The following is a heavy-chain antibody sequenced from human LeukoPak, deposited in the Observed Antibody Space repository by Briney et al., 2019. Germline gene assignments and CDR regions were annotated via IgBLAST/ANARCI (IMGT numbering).Heavy chain of an antibody. CDR1: GFTFSSYA. Sequence: GRSLRLSCAASGFTFSSYAMHWVRQAPGKGLEWVAVISYGGSNKYYADSVKGRFTISRDNSKNTLYLQMNGLRAEDTAVYYCARGTMVRGHHVPYYFDYWGQGTLVTVSS. J-gene: IGHJ4*02. V-gene: IGHV3-30*04. D-gene: IGHD3-10*01. CDR2: ISYGGSNK. CDR3: ARGTMVRGHHVPYYFDY.